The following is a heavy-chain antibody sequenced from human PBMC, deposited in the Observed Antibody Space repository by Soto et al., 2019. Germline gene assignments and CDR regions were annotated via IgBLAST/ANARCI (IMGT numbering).Heavy chain of an antibody. CDR3: ARGNPFNYAGFDV. Sequence: GAPVKVSCKASGYTFSDFDINWLRQAAGQGPEWMGWMNAKSGDTFSAQRLQGKFNMTWDTSLSTAYMEVGSLTSDDAAIYYCARGNPFNYAGFDVWGQGTTVTVSS. CDR2: MNAKSGDT. V-gene: IGHV1-8*01. J-gene: IGHJ6*02. CDR1: GYTFSDFD. D-gene: IGHD3-16*01.